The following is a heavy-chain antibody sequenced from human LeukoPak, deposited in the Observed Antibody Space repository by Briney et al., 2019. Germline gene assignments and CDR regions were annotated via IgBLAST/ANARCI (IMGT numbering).Heavy chain of an antibody. Sequence: SETLSLTCTVSGGSISSYYWSWIRQPPGKGLEWIGYIYYSGSTYYNPSLKSRVTISVDTSKNQFSLKLSSVTAADTAVYYCARVGEDDAFDIWGQGTMVTVSS. CDR2: IYYSGST. CDR1: GGSISSYY. V-gene: IGHV4-59*01. J-gene: IGHJ3*02. D-gene: IGHD3-10*01. CDR3: ARVGEDDAFDI.